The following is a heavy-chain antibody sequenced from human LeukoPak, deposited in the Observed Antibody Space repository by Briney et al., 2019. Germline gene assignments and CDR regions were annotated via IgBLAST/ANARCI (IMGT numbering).Heavy chain of an antibody. V-gene: IGHV1-24*01. D-gene: IGHD2-21*02. CDR2: FDPEDGET. CDR3: ATDTRVVTGESWLDP. CDR1: GYTLTELS. Sequence: ASVKVSCKVSGYTLTELSMHWVRQAPGKGLEWMGGFDPEDGETIYAQKFQGRVTMTEDTSTDTAYMELSSLRSEDTAVYYCATDTRVVTGESWLDPWGQGTLVTVSS. J-gene: IGHJ5*02.